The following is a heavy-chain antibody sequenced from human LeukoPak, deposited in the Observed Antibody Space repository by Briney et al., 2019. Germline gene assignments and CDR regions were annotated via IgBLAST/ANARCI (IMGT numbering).Heavy chain of an antibody. V-gene: IGHV3-11*01. CDR2: ISSSGSTI. CDR1: GFTFSDYY. CDR3: ARADYYDSSAFDI. J-gene: IGHJ3*02. Sequence: GGSLRLSCAASGFTFSDYYMSWIRQAPGKGLEWVSYISSSGSTIYYADSVKGRFTISRDNAKNSLYLQMNSLRAEDTAVYYCARADYYDSSAFDIWGQGTMVTVSS. D-gene: IGHD3-22*01.